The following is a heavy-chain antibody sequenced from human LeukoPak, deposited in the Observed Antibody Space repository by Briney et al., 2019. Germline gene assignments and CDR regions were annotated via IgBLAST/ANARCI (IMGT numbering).Heavy chain of an antibody. Sequence: GASVKVSCKASGGTFSSYAISWVRQAPGQGLEWMGGIIPIFGTANYAQKFQGRVTITADESTSTAYMELSCLRSEDTAVYYCARVVVVPAAIDYYYYYMDVWGKGTTVTVSS. CDR1: GGTFSSYA. D-gene: IGHD2-2*01. J-gene: IGHJ6*03. V-gene: IGHV1-69*01. CDR2: IIPIFGTA. CDR3: ARVVVVPAAIDYYYYYMDV.